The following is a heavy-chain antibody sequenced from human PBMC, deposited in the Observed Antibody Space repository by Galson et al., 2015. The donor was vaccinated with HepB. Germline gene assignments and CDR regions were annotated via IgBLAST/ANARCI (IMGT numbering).Heavy chain of an antibody. Sequence: SLRLSCAASGFTVSSNYMSWVRQAPGKGLEWVSVIYSGGSTYYADSVKGRFTISRHNSKNTLYLQMNSLRAEDTAVYYCASWVDTALGDAFDIWGQGTMVTVSS. CDR1: GFTVSSNY. CDR3: ASWVDTALGDAFDI. D-gene: IGHD5-18*01. CDR2: IYSGGST. J-gene: IGHJ3*02. V-gene: IGHV3-53*04.